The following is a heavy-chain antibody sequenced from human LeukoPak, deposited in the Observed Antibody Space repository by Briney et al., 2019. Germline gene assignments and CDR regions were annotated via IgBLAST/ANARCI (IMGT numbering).Heavy chain of an antibody. D-gene: IGHD5-24*01. CDR1: GFTFSSYA. J-gene: IGHJ4*02. CDR2: ISGSGGST. CDR3: ASQARRDGYKYYFDY. Sequence: GGSLRLSCAASGFTFSSYAMSWVRQAPGKGLEWVSAISGSGGSTYYADSVKGRFTISRDNSKNTLYLQMNSLRAEDTAVYYCASQARRDGYKYYFDYWGQGTLVTVSS. V-gene: IGHV3-23*01.